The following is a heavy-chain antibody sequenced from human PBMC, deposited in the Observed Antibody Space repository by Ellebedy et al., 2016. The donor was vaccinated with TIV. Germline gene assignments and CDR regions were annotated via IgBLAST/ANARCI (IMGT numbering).Heavy chain of an antibody. J-gene: IGHJ5*01. Sequence: PGGSLRLSCAASGFSFRHYWMGWVRQAPGKGLEWVANIYQDGSDKYYVDSVKGRFTISRDNAKNSLYLQMNSLKVEDTAVYYCARRGSYGDYAVQINNWFDSWGQGTLVTVYS. D-gene: IGHD4-17*01. CDR2: IYQDGSDK. CDR1: GFSFRHYW. CDR3: ARRGSYGDYAVQINNWFDS. V-gene: IGHV3-7*01.